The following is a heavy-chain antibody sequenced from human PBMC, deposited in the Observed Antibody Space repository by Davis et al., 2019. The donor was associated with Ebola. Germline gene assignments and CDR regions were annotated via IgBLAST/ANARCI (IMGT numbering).Heavy chain of an antibody. D-gene: IGHD5-12*01. V-gene: IGHV3-13*01. Sequence: SLNSSCAASGFTFSSYDMHWLRHARGKRVAWVSAIAADGDTFYRGTVKGRFTISREKAKNSSYLQMNSLRADDTAVYYCARGEWWLRPTYVGKDGMDVWGQGTTVTVSS. CDR3: ARGEWWLRPTYVGKDGMDV. J-gene: IGHJ6*02. CDR2: IAADGDT. CDR1: GFTFSSYD.